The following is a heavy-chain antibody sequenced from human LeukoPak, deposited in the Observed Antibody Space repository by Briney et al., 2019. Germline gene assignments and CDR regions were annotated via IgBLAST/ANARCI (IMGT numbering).Heavy chain of an antibody. J-gene: IGHJ4*02. D-gene: IGHD5-18*01. CDR2: IKQDGSEK. Sequence: GGSLRLSCAASGFTFSSYWMSWARQAPGKGLEWVANIKQDGSEKYYVDSVKGRFTISRDNAKNSLYLQMNSLRAEDTAVYYCARRDTAMGADLDYCGQGTLVTVSS. CDR3: ARRDTAMGADLDY. CDR1: GFTFSSYW. V-gene: IGHV3-7*05.